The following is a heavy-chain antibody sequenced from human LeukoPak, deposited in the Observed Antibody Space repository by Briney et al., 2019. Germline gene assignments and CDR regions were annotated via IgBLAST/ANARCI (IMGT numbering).Heavy chain of an antibody. CDR3: VGNGYYALDS. D-gene: IGHD2/OR15-2a*01. V-gene: IGHV4-4*02. J-gene: IGHJ4*02. CDR2: IYHSGGT. CDR1: GDSINSFDW. Sequence: SETLSLTCAVSGDSINSFDWWGWVRQSPARGLEWIGEIYHSGGTNYSPSLKSRVTISIDKSKNQLSLKLTSVTAADTAVYFCVGNGYYALDSWGQGTLVTVAS.